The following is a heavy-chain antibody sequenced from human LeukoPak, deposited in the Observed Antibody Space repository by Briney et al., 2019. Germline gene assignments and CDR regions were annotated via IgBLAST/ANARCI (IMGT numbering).Heavy chain of an antibody. Sequence: GPTPANPQQTLTLTCTFAGSSPTTSRAGGGWIRQPPGSALEWPPVIYWNDGKRSRPSLTSRLTIAKDASKSQVVLTMTNMDAADTATYFCAHGRRASSYRDTLFDAWGQGTLVAVSS. V-gene: IGHV2-5*01. D-gene: IGHD3-16*02. J-gene: IGHJ5*02. CDR3: AHGRRASSYRDTLFDA. CDR2: IYWNDGK. CDR1: GSSPTTSRAG.